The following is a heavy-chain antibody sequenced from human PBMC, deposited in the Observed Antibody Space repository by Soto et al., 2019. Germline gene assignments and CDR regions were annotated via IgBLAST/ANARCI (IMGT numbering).Heavy chain of an antibody. CDR3: ARDGGGLAH. J-gene: IGHJ1*01. CDR2: VSDDGSTT. V-gene: IGHV3-74*01. D-gene: IGHD3-16*01. CDR1: GFTFSNYQ. Sequence: EVQLVESGGGLVQPGESLRLSCAASGFTFSNYQMHWVRQGPGKGLVWVLFVSDDGSTTRYADSVKGRFTISRDNAKNTVFLEMNSLTVEDTAIYYCARDGGGLAHWGQGALVSVSS.